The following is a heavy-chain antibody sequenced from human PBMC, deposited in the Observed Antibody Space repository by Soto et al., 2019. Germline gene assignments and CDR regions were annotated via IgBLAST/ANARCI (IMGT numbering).Heavy chain of an antibody. Sequence: SVKVSCKASGGTFSNYGISWVRQAPGQGPEWLGGIIPLFGTANYAQRFQGRVTITADESTSTAYMELSSLRSEDTAVYYCARPRSYYYDSSAERAFDIWGQGTMVTVSS. J-gene: IGHJ3*02. V-gene: IGHV1-69*13. D-gene: IGHD3-22*01. CDR2: IIPLFGTA. CDR1: GGTFSNYG. CDR3: ARPRSYYYDSSAERAFDI.